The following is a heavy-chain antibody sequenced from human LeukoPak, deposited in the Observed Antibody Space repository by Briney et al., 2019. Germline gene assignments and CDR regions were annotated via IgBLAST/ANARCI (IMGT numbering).Heavy chain of an antibody. CDR2: ISTYKGNT. CDR3: ARVTALYYYMDV. Sequence: ASVKVSCKASGYTFTSYYMNWVRQAPGQGLEWMGWISTYKGNTNYAQKLQGRVTMTTDTSTSTVYMELRSLRSDDTAVYYCARVTALYYYMDVWGKGTTVTVSS. V-gene: IGHV1-18*04. J-gene: IGHJ6*03. CDR1: GYTFTSYY.